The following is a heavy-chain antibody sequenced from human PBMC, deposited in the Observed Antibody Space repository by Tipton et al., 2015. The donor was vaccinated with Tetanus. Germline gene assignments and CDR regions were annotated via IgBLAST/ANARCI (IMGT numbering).Heavy chain of an antibody. D-gene: IGHD6-19*01. V-gene: IGHV3-53*01. CDR1: GFTVTYNY. CDR3: AKSGAVAGIGAFDV. CDR2: IYSGGNT. J-gene: IGHJ3*01. Sequence: SLRLSCAASGFTVTYNYMTWVRQAPGKGLEWVATIYSGGNTYYADSVKGRFTISRDNSKNMLYLQLNSLRAEDTAVYYCAKSGAVAGIGAFDVWGLGTLVTVSS.